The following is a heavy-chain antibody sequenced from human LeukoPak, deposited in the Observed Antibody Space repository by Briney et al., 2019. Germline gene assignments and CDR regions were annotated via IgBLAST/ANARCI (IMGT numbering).Heavy chain of an antibody. CDR2: IASGGEYI. D-gene: IGHD2-8*01. Sequence: GGSLRLSCAASGFTVSPSSMAWVRQAPGKGPDCFSSIASGGEYIYHADSVKGRFTISRDNAKNSQHLEMSSLRAEDTAVYYCVRDYYCANGECYDYWGQGTLVTVSS. V-gene: IGHV3-21*01. J-gene: IGHJ4*02. CDR3: VRDYYCANGECYDY. CDR1: GFTVSPSS.